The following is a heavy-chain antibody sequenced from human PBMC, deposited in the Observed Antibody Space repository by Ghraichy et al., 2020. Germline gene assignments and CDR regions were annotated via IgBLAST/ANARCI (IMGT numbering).Heavy chain of an antibody. CDR2: ISAYNGNT. V-gene: IGHV1-18*01. Sequence: ASVKVSCKASGYTFTSYGISWVRQAPGQGLEWMGWISAYNGNTNYAQKLQGRVTMTTDTSTSTAYMELRSLRSDDTAVYYCARALPLRYYDILTGYLGNNWFDPWGQGTLVTVSS. CDR1: GYTFTSYG. CDR3: ARALPLRYYDILTGYLGNNWFDP. D-gene: IGHD3-9*01. J-gene: IGHJ5*02.